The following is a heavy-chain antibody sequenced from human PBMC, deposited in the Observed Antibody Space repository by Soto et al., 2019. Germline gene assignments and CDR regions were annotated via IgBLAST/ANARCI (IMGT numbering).Heavy chain of an antibody. Sequence: PGGSLSLSCSASGFTFTSYAMHWVRQAPGKGLEFVSAISSYGADTYYAASVKGRFAISRDNPKNTLYLQMSSLRAEDTALYYCVKEGYLRSDWYGQFDYWGQGALVTVSS. CDR2: ISSYGADT. J-gene: IGHJ4*02. CDR3: VKEGYLRSDWYGQFDY. D-gene: IGHD6-19*01. V-gene: IGHV3-64D*06. CDR1: GFTFTSYA.